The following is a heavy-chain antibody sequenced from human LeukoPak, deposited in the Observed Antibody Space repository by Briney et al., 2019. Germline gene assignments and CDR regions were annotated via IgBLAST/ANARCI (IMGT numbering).Heavy chain of an antibody. CDR1: GFTFSDYY. V-gene: IGHV3-11*04. CDR2: ISSSGSTI. D-gene: IGHD3-22*01. Sequence: GGSLRLSCAASGFTFSDYYMSWIRQAPGKGPEWVSYISSSGSTIYYADSVKGRFTISRDNAKNSLYLQMNSLRAEDTAVYYCARSYSSGYPNWFDPWGQGTLVTVSS. CDR3: ARSYSSGYPNWFDP. J-gene: IGHJ5*02.